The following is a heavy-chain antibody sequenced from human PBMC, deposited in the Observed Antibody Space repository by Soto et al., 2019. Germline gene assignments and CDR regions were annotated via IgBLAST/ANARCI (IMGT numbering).Heavy chain of an antibody. J-gene: IGHJ4*02. CDR2: ISYDGSNE. CDR3: ARDYYYHNSGYYYIDY. D-gene: IGHD3-22*01. Sequence: GGSLRLSCAASGFTFNNYAIHWVRQAPGKGLEWVAVISYDGSNEYYADSVKGRFTISRDNSNNALYLHMNSLRAEDTAVYYCARDYYYHNSGYYYIDYWGQGTLVTVSS. V-gene: IGHV3-30-3*01. CDR1: GFTFNNYA.